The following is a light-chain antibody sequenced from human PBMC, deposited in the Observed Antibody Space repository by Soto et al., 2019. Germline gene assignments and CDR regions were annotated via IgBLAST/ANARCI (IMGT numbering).Light chain of an antibody. CDR2: EVS. CDR1: SGDVGNYNL. V-gene: IGLV2-14*02. Sequence: QSALTQPASVSGSPGQSITISCSGVSGDVGNYNLVSWYQQYPGKAPALLIYEVSNRPSGVSNRFSGSKSGNTASLTISGLQAEDEADYYCSSYTSSSTVVFGGGTKLTV. CDR3: SSYTSSSTVV. J-gene: IGLJ2*01.